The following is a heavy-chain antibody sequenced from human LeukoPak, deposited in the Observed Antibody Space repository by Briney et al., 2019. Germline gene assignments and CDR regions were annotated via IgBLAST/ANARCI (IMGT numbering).Heavy chain of an antibody. D-gene: IGHD6-13*01. Sequence: GGSLRLSCAASGFTFSSYSMNWVRQAPGKGLEWVSYISSSSSTIYYADSVKGRFTISRDNAKNSLYLQMNSLRAEDTAVYYCARDRRRQQLVPGDAFDIWGQGTMVTVSS. CDR3: ARDRRRQQLVPGDAFDI. CDR2: ISSSSSTI. CDR1: GFTFSSYS. J-gene: IGHJ3*02. V-gene: IGHV3-48*01.